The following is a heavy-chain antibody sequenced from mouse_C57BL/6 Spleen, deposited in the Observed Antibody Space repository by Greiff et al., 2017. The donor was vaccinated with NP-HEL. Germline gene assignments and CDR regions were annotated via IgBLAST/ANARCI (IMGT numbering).Heavy chain of an antibody. CDR3: ANPYYGSSQFAY. J-gene: IGHJ3*01. CDR1: GYTFTDYN. Sequence: VQLQQSGPELVKPGASVKMSCKASGYTFTDYNMHWVKQSHGKSLEWIGYINPNNGGTSYNPQFKGKATLTVNKSSSAANMELRSLTSEDSAVYYCANPYYGSSQFAYWGQGTLVTVSA. D-gene: IGHD1-1*01. V-gene: IGHV1-22*01. CDR2: INPNNGGT.